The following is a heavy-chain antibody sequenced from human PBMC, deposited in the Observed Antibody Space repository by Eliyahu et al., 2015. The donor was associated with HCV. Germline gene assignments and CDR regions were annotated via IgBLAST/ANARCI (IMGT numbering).Heavy chain of an antibody. J-gene: IGHJ6*02. Sequence: EVKKPGSSVKVSCKASGGTFSSYTISWVRQAPGQGLEWMGRIIPILGIANYAQKFQGRVTITADKSTSTAYMELSSLRSEDTAVYYCARSCGGDCYAYYYYGMDVWGQGTTVTVSS. CDR3: ARSCGGDCYAYYYYGMDV. CDR2: IIPILGIA. CDR1: GGTFSSYT. V-gene: IGHV1-69*02. D-gene: IGHD2-21*02.